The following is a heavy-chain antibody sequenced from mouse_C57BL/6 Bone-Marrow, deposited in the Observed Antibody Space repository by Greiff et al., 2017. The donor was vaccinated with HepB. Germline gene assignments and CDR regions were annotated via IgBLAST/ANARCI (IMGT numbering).Heavy chain of an antibody. CDR3: TRGTTVFDY. J-gene: IGHJ2*01. CDR1: GYSFTGYY. D-gene: IGHD1-1*01. Sequence: VQLQQSGPELVKPGASVKISCKASGYSFTGYYMHWVKQSPENSLEWIGEINPGTGNTNYNQKLKDKATLTVDKSSSSAYMQLKSLTSEESAVYYCTRGTTVFDYWGQGTTLTVSS. CDR2: INPGTGNT. V-gene: IGHV1-42*01.